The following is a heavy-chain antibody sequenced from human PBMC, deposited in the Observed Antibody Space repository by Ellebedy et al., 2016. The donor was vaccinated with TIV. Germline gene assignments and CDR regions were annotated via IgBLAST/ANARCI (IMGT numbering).Heavy chain of an antibody. J-gene: IGHJ5*02. CDR1: GGSISSSTDY. CDR2: IYYSGRP. Sequence: MPSETLSLTCTVSGGSISSSTDYRGWFRQPPGEGLEWIGSIYYSGRPVYTPSLKSRVTMSIDTSRNQFSLQLNSMTAADTAIYYCARDRGSPGPSDPWGQGIPVTVSS. V-gene: IGHV4-39*07. D-gene: IGHD3-10*01. CDR3: ARDRGSPGPSDP.